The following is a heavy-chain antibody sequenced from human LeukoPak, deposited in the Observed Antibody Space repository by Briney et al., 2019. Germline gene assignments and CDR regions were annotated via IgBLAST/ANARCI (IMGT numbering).Heavy chain of an antibody. Sequence: PGGSLRLSCAASGFTFSSYAMSWVRQAPGKGLEWVSSISNSGGRTFYTDSVKGRFTISRDNAKNSLYLQMDSLRDEDTAVYYCARDRDYAFDYWGQGTLVTVSS. CDR1: GFTFSSYA. CDR2: ISNSGGRT. V-gene: IGHV3-23*01. J-gene: IGHJ4*02. D-gene: IGHD4-17*01. CDR3: ARDRDYAFDY.